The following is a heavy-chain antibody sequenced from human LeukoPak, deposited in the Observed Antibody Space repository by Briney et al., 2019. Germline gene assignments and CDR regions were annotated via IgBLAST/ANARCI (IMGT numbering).Heavy chain of an antibody. D-gene: IGHD3-10*02. Sequence: PGGSLRLSCAASAFTFSSYAMSWVRQAPGKGLEWVSAISGSGGSTYYADSMKGRFTISRDNSKNTLYLQMNSLRAEDTAVYYCAKKETYYYVNFDYWGQGTLVTVSS. J-gene: IGHJ4*02. V-gene: IGHV3-23*01. CDR2: ISGSGGST. CDR1: AFTFSSYA. CDR3: AKKETYYYVNFDY.